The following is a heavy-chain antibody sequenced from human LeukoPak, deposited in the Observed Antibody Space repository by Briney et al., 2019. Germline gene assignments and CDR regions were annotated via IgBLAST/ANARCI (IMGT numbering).Heavy chain of an antibody. CDR3: AKAHIVVVVAAGFDY. D-gene: IGHD2-15*01. CDR1: GFKFDDYG. V-gene: IGHV3-20*04. J-gene: IGHJ4*02. Sequence: GGSLRLSCAASGFKFDDYGMSWVRQAPGKGLEWVCDINWNGAWTGYADSVKGRFTISRDDAKNSLYLQMNSLRAEDTALYYCAKAHIVVVVAAGFDYWGQGTLVTVSS. CDR2: INWNGAWT.